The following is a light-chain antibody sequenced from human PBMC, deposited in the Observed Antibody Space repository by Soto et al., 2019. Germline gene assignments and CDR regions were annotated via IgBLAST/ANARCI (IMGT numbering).Light chain of an antibody. CDR1: QRISGY. Sequence: EIVLTQSPATLSLSPGERATLSCRASQRISGYLAWYQQKPDQAPRLLIYGASSRATGIPDRFSGSGSGTDFTLTISSLQPEDFATYYCQQANSFPITFGQGTRLEIK. J-gene: IGKJ5*01. CDR3: QQANSFPIT. CDR2: GAS. V-gene: IGKV3-11*01.